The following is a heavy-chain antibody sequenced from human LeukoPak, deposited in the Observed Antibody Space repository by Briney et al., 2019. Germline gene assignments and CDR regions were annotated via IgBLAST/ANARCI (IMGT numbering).Heavy chain of an antibody. CDR3: TRGGPLDY. CDR1: GLTFSSSW. J-gene: IGHJ4*02. V-gene: IGHV3-7*01. Sequence: PGGSLRLCCAASGLTFSSSWMTWVRQAPGKGLEWVANIKEDASETNYVGSAMGRFAISRDNAKNTLYLQMNSLRVEDTAIYYCTRGGPLDYWGQGTQVTVSS. CDR2: IKEDASET.